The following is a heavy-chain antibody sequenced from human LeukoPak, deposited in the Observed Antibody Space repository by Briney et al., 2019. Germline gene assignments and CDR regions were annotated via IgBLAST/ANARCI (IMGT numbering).Heavy chain of an antibody. D-gene: IGHD2-15*01. CDR1: GYTFTSYG. CDR3: ARESDRYYYYYGMDV. Sequence: GASVKVSCKASGYTFTSYGISWVRQAPGQGLEWMGWISAYNGNTNYAQKLQGRVTMTTDTSTSTAYMELRSLRSDDTAVYYCARESDRYYYYYGMDVWGQGTTVTVSS. V-gene: IGHV1-18*04. J-gene: IGHJ6*02. CDR2: ISAYNGNT.